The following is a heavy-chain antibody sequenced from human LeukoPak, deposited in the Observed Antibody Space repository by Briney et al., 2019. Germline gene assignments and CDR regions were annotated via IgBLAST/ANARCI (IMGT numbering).Heavy chain of an antibody. Sequence: SETLSLTCAVYGGSFSGYYWSWIRQPPGKGLEWIGEINHSGSTNYNPSLKSRVTISVDTSKNQFSLKLSSVTAADTAVYHCARRTPPNLYYYDSSGPGGFDPWGQGTLVTVSS. V-gene: IGHV4-34*01. D-gene: IGHD3-22*01. CDR2: INHSGST. CDR3: ARRTPPNLYYYDSSGPGGFDP. CDR1: GGSFSGYY. J-gene: IGHJ5*02.